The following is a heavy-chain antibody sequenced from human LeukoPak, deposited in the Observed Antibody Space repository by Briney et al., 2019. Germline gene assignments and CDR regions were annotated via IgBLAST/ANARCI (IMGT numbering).Heavy chain of an antibody. V-gene: IGHV3-74*01. J-gene: IGHJ4*02. D-gene: IGHD1-26*01. CDR1: GFTFSSYW. Sequence: GGSLRLSCAASGFTFSSYWMHWVRQAPGKGLVGVSRINSDGRSTSYADSVKGRFTNSRDNAKNTLYLQMNSLRAEATAVYYCARDRWELLFDYWGQGTLVTVSS. CDR2: INSDGRST. CDR3: ARDRWELLFDY.